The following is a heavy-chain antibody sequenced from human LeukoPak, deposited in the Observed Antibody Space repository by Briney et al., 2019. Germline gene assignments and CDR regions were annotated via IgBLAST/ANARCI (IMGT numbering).Heavy chain of an antibody. V-gene: IGHV3-48*04. CDR2: ISSSSSTI. Sequence: GGSLRLSCAASGFTFSSYSMNWVRQAPGKGLEWVSYISSSSSTIYYADSVKGRFTISRDNAKNSLYLQMNSPRAEDTAVYYCAKDWYYYDSSGRGDFDYWGQGTLVTVSS. D-gene: IGHD3-22*01. CDR3: AKDWYYYDSSGRGDFDY. J-gene: IGHJ4*02. CDR1: GFTFSSYS.